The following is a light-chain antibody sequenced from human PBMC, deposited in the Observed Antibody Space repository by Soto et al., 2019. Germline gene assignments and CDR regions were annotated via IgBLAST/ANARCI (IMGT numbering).Light chain of an antibody. V-gene: IGKV3-15*01. Sequence: EIVMTQSPATLSVSPGERVTLSCRASQSISSNLAWYQQKPGQAPRLLIYGASTRATGIPARFSGSGSGTDFTLTISRLQSEDFAVYYCQQYDSSLFTFGQGTRLEIK. CDR1: QSISSN. CDR2: GAS. J-gene: IGKJ5*01. CDR3: QQYDSSLFT.